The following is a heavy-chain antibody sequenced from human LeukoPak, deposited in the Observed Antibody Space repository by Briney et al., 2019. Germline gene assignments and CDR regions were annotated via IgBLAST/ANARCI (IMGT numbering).Heavy chain of an antibody. Sequence: GGSLRLSCAASGFTFNSYSMNWVRQAPGKGLEWVSYISSRGSTIYYADSVRGRFTISRDNSKNELYLQMNSLRAEDTAVYYCAKRAVTSGYGAFDIWGQGTMVTVSS. CDR1: GFTFNSYS. CDR3: AKRAVTSGYGAFDI. J-gene: IGHJ3*02. D-gene: IGHD3-22*01. V-gene: IGHV3-48*01. CDR2: ISSRGSTI.